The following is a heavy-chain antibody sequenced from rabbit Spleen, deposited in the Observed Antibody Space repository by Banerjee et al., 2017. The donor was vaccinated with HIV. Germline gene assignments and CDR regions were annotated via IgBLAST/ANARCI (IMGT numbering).Heavy chain of an antibody. V-gene: IGHV1S40*01. Sequence: QSLEETGGGLVKPGGTLTLTCTASGFSLSSTHWIYWVRQAPGKGLEWIGTIYAGSTGTIDYASWAKGRLTISKTSSTTVTLQMTSLTAADTATYFCTRNFDLWVPGTLVTVS. CDR1: GFSLSSTHW. CDR2: IYAGSTGTI. J-gene: IGHJ4*01. CDR3: TRNFDL.